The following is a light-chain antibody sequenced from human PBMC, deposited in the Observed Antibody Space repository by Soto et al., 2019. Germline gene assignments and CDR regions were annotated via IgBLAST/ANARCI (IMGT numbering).Light chain of an antibody. Sequence: SYELTQPPSVSVSPGQTASITCSGDKLGDKYACWYQQKPGQSPVLVIYQDSKRTSGIPERFSGSNSGNTATLTISGTQAMDAADYYCQAWDSSTVVFGGGTQLTVL. CDR2: QDS. CDR1: KLGDKY. J-gene: IGLJ2*01. V-gene: IGLV3-1*01. CDR3: QAWDSSTVV.